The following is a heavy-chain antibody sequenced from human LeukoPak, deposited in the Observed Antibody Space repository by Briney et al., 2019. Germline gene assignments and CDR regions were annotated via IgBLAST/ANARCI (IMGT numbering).Heavy chain of an antibody. CDR1: GGSISSYY. J-gene: IGHJ4*02. V-gene: IGHV4-59*08. D-gene: IGHD6-19*01. CDR3: ATSYGSNFY. Sequence: SETLSLTCTVPGGSISSYYWSWIRQPPGKGLEWIGYIYYSGSTNYNPSLESRVSVSVDTSKSQFSLRLSSVTAADTAVYYCATSYGSNFYWGQGTLVTVSS. CDR2: IYYSGST.